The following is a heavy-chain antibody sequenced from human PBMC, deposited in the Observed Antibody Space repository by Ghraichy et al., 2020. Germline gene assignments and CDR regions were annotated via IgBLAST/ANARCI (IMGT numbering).Heavy chain of an antibody. D-gene: IGHD3-9*01. CDR1: GFTFSSYA. J-gene: IGHJ4*02. V-gene: IGHV3-23*01. Sequence: LSLTCAASGFTFSSYAMSWVRQAPGKGLEWVSAISGSGGSTYYADSVKGRFTISRDNSKNTLYLQMNSLRAEDTAVYYCAKDVGLRYFDWSLPIDYWGQGTLVTVSS. CDR2: ISGSGGST. CDR3: AKDVGLRYFDWSLPIDY.